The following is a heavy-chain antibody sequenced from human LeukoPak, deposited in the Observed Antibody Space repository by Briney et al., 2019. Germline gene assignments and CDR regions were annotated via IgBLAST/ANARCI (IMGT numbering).Heavy chain of an antibody. V-gene: IGHV3-23*01. D-gene: IGHD5-18*01. J-gene: IGHJ4*02. Sequence: GGSLRLSCAASGFTFSSYGMSWVRQAPGKGLERVSAISGSGGSTYYADSVKGRFTISRDNSKNTLYLQMNSLRAEDTAVYYCARPHRGGTAMATNDYWGQGTLVTVSS. CDR2: ISGSGGST. CDR3: ARPHRGGTAMATNDY. CDR1: GFTFSSYG.